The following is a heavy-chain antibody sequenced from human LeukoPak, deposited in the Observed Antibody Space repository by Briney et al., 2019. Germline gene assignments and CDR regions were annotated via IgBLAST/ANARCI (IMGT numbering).Heavy chain of an antibody. CDR1: GGSISSSRDY. CDR2: IYYGGNT. CDR3: ASHTNANYRYYFDY. V-gene: IGHV4-39*01. J-gene: IGHJ4*02. Sequence: PSETLSLTCTVSGGSISSSRDYWGWIRQPPGKGLEWIGSIYYGGNTWYSPSLKSRVTISVDTSKNQFSLKLSSVTAADTAVYYCASHTNANYRYYFDYWGKGTLVTVSS. D-gene: IGHD5-24*01.